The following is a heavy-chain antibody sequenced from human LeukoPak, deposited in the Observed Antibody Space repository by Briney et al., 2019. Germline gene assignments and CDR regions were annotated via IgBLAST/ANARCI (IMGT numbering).Heavy chain of an antibody. J-gene: IGHJ4*02. Sequence: PGGSLSLSCAASGFTFSSYEVNWVRQAPGKGLEWVSYIISSGSTMYYADSVKGRFTVSRDNAKNSLFLQMNSLRAEDTAVYYCARVRVTATTLDYWGQGALVTVSS. V-gene: IGHV3-48*03. D-gene: IGHD4-17*01. CDR2: IISSGSTM. CDR1: GFTFSSYE. CDR3: ARVRVTATTLDY.